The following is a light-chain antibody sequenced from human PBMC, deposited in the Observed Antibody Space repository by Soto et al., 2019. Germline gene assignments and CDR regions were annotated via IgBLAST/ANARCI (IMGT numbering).Light chain of an antibody. CDR3: QQYNNWPPIT. CDR2: GAS. Sequence: EMLLTQAPCTLSSSPGERVTLSCRASQSVTSNYLAWYQRKPGQAPRLLIYGASTRATGIPARFSGSGSGTEFTLTISSLQSEDFAVYYCQQYNNWPPITFGQRTRLEI. CDR1: QSVTSN. V-gene: IGKV3-15*01. J-gene: IGKJ5*01.